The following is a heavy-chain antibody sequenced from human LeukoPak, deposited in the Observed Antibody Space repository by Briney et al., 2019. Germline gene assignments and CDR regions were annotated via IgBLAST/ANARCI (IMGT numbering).Heavy chain of an antibody. CDR1: EFAFDDYV. D-gene: IGHD6-19*01. Sequence: GGSLRLSCGVSEFAFDDYVIHWVRQGPGRGLEWVAAMSWTSGSIAYADSVKGRFNIFRDNAQSSLYLQMNSLRAEDTAFYYCARSSGSYDGYYGVEVWGQGTTVIVSS. V-gene: IGHV3-9*01. CDR2: MSWTSGSI. J-gene: IGHJ6*02. CDR3: ARSSGSYDGYYGVEV.